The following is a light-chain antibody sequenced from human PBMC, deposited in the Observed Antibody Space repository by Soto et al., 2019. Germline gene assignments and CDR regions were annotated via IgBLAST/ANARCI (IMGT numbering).Light chain of an antibody. CDR3: CSYAGSYV. V-gene: IGLV2-11*01. Sequence: QSALTQPRSVSGSPGQSVTISCTGTSSDVGGYNYVSWYQQHPGKAPKLMIYDVSKRPSGVPDRFSGSKSGNTASLTISGLQADDEADYDCCSYAGSYVFGTGTKVTVL. CDR1: SSDVGGYNY. CDR2: DVS. J-gene: IGLJ1*01.